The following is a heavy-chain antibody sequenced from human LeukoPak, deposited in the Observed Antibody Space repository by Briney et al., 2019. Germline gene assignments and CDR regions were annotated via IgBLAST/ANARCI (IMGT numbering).Heavy chain of an antibody. V-gene: IGHV3-23*01. Sequence: GGSLRLSCAASRFTFSTYAMSWVRQPPGKGLEWVSAISGSDGSTYYADSVEGRFTISRDNSKNTLYLQMNSLRAEDTAVYYCVKYGADVWGQGTTVTVSS. J-gene: IGHJ6*02. CDR2: ISGSDGST. CDR1: RFTFSTYA. D-gene: IGHD3-10*01. CDR3: VKYGADV.